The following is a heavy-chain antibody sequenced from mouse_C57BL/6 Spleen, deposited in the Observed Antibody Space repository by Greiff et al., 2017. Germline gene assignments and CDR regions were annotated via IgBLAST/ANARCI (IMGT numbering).Heavy chain of an antibody. V-gene: IGHV1-12*01. Sequence: QVQLQQSGAELVRPGASVKMSCKASGYTFTSYNMHWVKQTPGQGLEWIGAIYPGNGDTSYNQKFKGKATLTVDKSSSTAYMQLSSLTSEASAVYFCARSDYYDYPYYFDYWGQGTTLTVSS. J-gene: IGHJ2*01. CDR1: GYTFTSYN. D-gene: IGHD2-4*01. CDR2: IYPGNGDT. CDR3: ARSDYYDYPYYFDY.